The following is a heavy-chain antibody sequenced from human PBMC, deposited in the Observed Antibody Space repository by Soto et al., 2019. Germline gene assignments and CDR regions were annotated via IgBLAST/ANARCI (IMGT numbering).Heavy chain of an antibody. J-gene: IGHJ5*02. D-gene: IGHD4-17*01. Sequence: GGSLILSCAASGFTFSDYYMSWIRQAPGKGLEWVSYISSSSSYTNYADSVKGRFTISRDNAKNSLYLQMNSLRAEDTAVYYCARYYRIYGGNSGDNWFDPWGQGTLVTVSS. CDR2: ISSSSSYT. CDR3: ARYYRIYGGNSGDNWFDP. V-gene: IGHV3-11*06. CDR1: GFTFSDYY.